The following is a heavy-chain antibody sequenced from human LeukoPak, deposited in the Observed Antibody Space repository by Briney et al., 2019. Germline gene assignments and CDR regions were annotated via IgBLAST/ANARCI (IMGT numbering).Heavy chain of an antibody. D-gene: IGHD3-3*01. CDR2: ISSSSSYI. V-gene: IGHV3-21*04. J-gene: IGHJ3*02. CDR1: GFTFSSYS. CDR3: ARDGVGSWEFDI. Sequence: GGSLRLSCAASGFTFSSYSMNWVRQAPGKGLEWVSSISSSSSYIYYADSVKGRFTISRDNAKNSLYLQMNSLRAEDTAVYYCARDGVGSWEFDIWGQGTMVTVSS.